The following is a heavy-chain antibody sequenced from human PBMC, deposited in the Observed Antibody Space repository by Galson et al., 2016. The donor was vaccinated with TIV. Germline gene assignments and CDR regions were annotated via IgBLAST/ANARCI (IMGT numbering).Heavy chain of an antibody. Sequence: ETLSLTCPVSADSITSYYWSWIRQSPGKGLEWLGYIYYNSRSISYNPSLKSRVTISVDMSKNQFSLTLRSVTAAATAVYFCARHALYSFDYWGQGALVTVSS. CDR2: IYYNSRSI. CDR3: ARHALYSFDY. J-gene: IGHJ4*02. V-gene: IGHV4-59*01. D-gene: IGHD2-8*01. CDR1: ADSITSYY.